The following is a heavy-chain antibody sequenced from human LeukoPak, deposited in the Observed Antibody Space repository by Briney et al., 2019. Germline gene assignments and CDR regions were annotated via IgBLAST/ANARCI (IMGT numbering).Heavy chain of an antibody. V-gene: IGHV4-31*03. D-gene: IGHD2-8*01. CDR2: IYYSGST. CDR3: ARAKDIVLMVYAPYFDY. Sequence: SQTLSLTCTVSGGSISSGGYYWSWIRQHPGKGLEWIGYIYYSGSTYHNPSLKSRVTISVDTPKNQFSLKLSSVTAADTAVYYCARAKDIVLMVYAPYFDYWGQGTLVTVSS. J-gene: IGHJ4*02. CDR1: GGSISSGGYY.